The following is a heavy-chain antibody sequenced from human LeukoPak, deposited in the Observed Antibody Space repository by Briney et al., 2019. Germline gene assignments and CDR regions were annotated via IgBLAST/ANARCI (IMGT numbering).Heavy chain of an antibody. J-gene: IGHJ6*03. D-gene: IGHD6-13*01. CDR1: GFTFSSYS. V-gene: IGHV3-48*04. Sequence: GGSLRLSCAASGFTFSSYSMNWVRQAPGKGLEWVSYISSSSSTIYYADSVKGRFTISRDNAKNSLYLQMNSLRAEDTAVYYCARGPRAAGNYYYYYMDVWGKGTTVTVSS. CDR3: ARGPRAAGNYYYYYMDV. CDR2: ISSSSSTI.